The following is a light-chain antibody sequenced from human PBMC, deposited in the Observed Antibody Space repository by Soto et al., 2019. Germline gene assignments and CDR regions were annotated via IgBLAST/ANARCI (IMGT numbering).Light chain of an antibody. V-gene: IGKV2-30*02. CDR3: MQGTHWPIT. Sequence: DAVMSQSPRSLPVPLGQPASISCRSNLSFLHSDVIAYSSWFYQSQVRFLRRLIYKVSNWSSVVPARFRGSGSGTDFALKISRVEAEEVGVYYCMQGTHWPITFGQGTRTGD. CDR1: LSFLHSDVIAY. CDR2: KVS. J-gene: IGKJ5*01.